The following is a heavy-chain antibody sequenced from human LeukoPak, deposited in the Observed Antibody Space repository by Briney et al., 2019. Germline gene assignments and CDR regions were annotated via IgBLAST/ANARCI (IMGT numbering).Heavy chain of an antibody. V-gene: IGHV1-69*13. CDR3: ARAGLRFLEWLLPFDY. J-gene: IGHJ4*02. Sequence: ASVKVSCKASGGTFSSYAISWVRQAPGQGLEWMGGIIPIFGTANYAQKFQGRVTITADESTSTAYMELSSLRSEDTAVYYCARAGLRFLEWLLPFDYWGQGTLVTVSS. CDR2: IIPIFGTA. CDR1: GGTFSSYA. D-gene: IGHD3-3*01.